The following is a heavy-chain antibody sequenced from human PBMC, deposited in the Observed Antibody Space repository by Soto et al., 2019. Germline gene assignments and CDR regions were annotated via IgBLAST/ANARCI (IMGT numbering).Heavy chain of an antibody. Sequence: GRSLRLSCAASGFTFSNHAMSLIRQAQGKGLEWVSAISGSGGSTYYADSVKGRFTISRDNSKNTLYLQMNSLRAEDTAVYYCAKPIYGDYVEYLDCWGQGTLVTVSS. CDR3: AKPIYGDYVEYLDC. D-gene: IGHD4-17*01. CDR2: ISGSGGST. V-gene: IGHV3-23*01. J-gene: IGHJ4*02. CDR1: GFTFSNHA.